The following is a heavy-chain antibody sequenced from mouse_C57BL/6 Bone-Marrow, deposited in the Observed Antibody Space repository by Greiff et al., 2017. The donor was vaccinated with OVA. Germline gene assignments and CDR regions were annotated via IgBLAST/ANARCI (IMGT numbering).Heavy chain of an antibody. J-gene: IGHJ2*01. D-gene: IGHD1-1*01. CDR1: GYTFTSYW. CDR2: IYPGNSDT. Sequence: EVQLKESGTVLARPGASVKMSCKTSGYTFTSYWMHWVKQRPGQGLEWIGAIYPGNSDTSYNQKFKGKAKLTAVTSASTAYMELSSLTNEDSAVYYCTREGHYYGSSFPYYFDYWGQGTTLTVSS. CDR3: TREGHYYGSSFPYYFDY. V-gene: IGHV1-5*01.